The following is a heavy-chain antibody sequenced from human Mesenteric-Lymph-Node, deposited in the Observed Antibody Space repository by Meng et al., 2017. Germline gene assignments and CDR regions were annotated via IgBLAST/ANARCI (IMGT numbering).Heavy chain of an antibody. Sequence: KVSRKGSGYSFTTNWIGWVRQMPGKGLELMGIINPADSEIRYGPSFQGQVTISVDKSISTAYLQWSSLKASDTAMYYCARQGDGNTSWRTVVYWGQGTLVTVSS. J-gene: IGHJ4*02. V-gene: IGHV5-51*01. CDR2: INPADSEI. D-gene: IGHD2-2*01. CDR3: ARQGDGNTSWRTVVY. CDR1: GYSFTTNW.